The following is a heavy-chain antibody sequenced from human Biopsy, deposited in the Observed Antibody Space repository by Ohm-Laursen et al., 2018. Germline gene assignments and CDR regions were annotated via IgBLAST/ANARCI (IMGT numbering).Heavy chain of an antibody. CDR3: ARVREGGLLDY. CDR1: GYIFTSFG. CDR2: VSTYNGNT. Sequence: ASVTVSCKGSGYIFTSFGVSWVRQAPGHGLEWMGWVSTYNGNTEYEQKFQGRVTMTTDTSANTAYMELRSLRSDDTAVYFCARVREGGLLDYWGQGILVTVSS. D-gene: IGHD3-16*01. J-gene: IGHJ4*02. V-gene: IGHV1-18*01.